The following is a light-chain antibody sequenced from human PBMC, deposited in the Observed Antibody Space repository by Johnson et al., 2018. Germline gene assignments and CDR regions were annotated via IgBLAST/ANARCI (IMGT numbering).Light chain of an antibody. Sequence: QSVLTQPPSVSAAPGQKVTISCSGSSSNIGNNYVSWYQQLPGTAPKLLIYENNKRPSGIPDRFSGSKSGTSATLGITGLPTGDEADYYCGTWDSSLSAGNVFGTGTKVTAL. CDR2: ENN. J-gene: IGLJ1*01. V-gene: IGLV1-51*02. CDR3: GTWDSSLSAGNV. CDR1: SSNIGNNY.